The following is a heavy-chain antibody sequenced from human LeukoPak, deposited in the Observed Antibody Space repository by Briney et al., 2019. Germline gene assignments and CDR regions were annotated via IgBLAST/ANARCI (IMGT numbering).Heavy chain of an antibody. CDR2: ISSSGSAT. Sequence: GGSLRLSCAASGFTFNNYAMNWVRQAPGKGLEWVSGISSSGSATYYADSVRGRFTISRDNSKNTLYLQMNSLRAEDTAVYYCAKNRYYYDSSGYGYYFDYWGQGTLVTVSS. CDR3: AKNRYYYDSSGYGYYFDY. D-gene: IGHD3-22*01. V-gene: IGHV3-23*01. J-gene: IGHJ4*02. CDR1: GFTFNNYA.